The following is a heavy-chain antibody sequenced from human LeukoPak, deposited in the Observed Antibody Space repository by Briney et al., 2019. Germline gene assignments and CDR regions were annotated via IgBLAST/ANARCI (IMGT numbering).Heavy chain of an antibody. V-gene: IGHV3-9*01. D-gene: IGHD3-3*01. J-gene: IGHJ4*02. CDR3: AKGPLMGHITGVFDY. Sequence: GGSLRLSCAASGFIFDDYAVHWVRQAPGKGLEWVSGISWNSGSMEYADSVKGRFTISRDNAKNSLYLQMNSLRVEDTALYYCAKGPLMGHITGVFDYWGQGTLVTVSS. CDR1: GFIFDDYA. CDR2: ISWNSGSM.